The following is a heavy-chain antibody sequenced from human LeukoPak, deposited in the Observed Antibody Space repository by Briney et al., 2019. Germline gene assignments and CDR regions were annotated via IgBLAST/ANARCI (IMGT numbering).Heavy chain of an antibody. CDR3: AREGMYYDFWSGYSYDAFDI. D-gene: IGHD3-3*01. Sequence: PGGSLRLSCAASGFTFSSYAMNWVRQAPGKGLEWVSYISSSSSTIYYADSVKGRFTISRDNAKNSLYLQMNSLRAEDTAVYYCAREGMYYDFWSGYSYDAFDIWGQGTMVTVSS. V-gene: IGHV3-48*01. J-gene: IGHJ3*02. CDR2: ISSSSSTI. CDR1: GFTFSSYA.